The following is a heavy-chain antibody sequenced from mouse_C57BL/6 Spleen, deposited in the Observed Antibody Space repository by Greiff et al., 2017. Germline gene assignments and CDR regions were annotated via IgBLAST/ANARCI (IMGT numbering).Heavy chain of an antibody. CDR3: AREYYYGSFYYARDY. Sequence: VQLQQPGTELVKPGASVKLSCKASGYTFTSYWMHWVKQRPGQGLEWIGNINPSNGGPNYNATFNSKATLAVDIFSSTYYMKLSSLTSDDSAVYYCAREYYYGSFYYARDYWGQGTSVTVSS. CDR1: GYTFTSYW. J-gene: IGHJ4*01. D-gene: IGHD1-1*01. CDR2: INPSNGGP. V-gene: IGHV1-53*01.